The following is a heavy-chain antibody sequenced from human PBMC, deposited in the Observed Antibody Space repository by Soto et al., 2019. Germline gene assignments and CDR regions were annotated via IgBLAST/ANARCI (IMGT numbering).Heavy chain of an antibody. Sequence: QVQLVESGGGVVQPGRSLRLSCAASGFTFSSYGMHWVRQAPGKGLEWVAVISYDGSNKYYADSVKGRFTISRDNSKNTLYLQMNSLRAEDTAVYYCAKDPQKLSPKPNIVVVVDVPNWFDPWGQGTLVTVSS. J-gene: IGHJ5*02. V-gene: IGHV3-30*18. CDR1: GFTFSSYG. CDR3: AKDPQKLSPKPNIVVVVDVPNWFDP. D-gene: IGHD2-15*01. CDR2: ISYDGSNK.